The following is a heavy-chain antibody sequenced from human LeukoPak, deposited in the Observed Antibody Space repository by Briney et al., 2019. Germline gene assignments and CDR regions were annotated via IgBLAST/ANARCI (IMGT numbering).Heavy chain of an antibody. J-gene: IGHJ4*02. Sequence: PGGSLRLSCAASGFTFSSYGMHWVRQAPGKGLEWVAVIWCDGSNKYYADSVKGRFTISRDNSKNTLYLQMNSLRAEDTAVYYCARDQLRFLEWLTYFDYWGQGTLVTVSP. CDR3: ARDQLRFLEWLTYFDY. CDR1: GFTFSSYG. CDR2: IWCDGSNK. V-gene: IGHV3-33*01. D-gene: IGHD3-3*01.